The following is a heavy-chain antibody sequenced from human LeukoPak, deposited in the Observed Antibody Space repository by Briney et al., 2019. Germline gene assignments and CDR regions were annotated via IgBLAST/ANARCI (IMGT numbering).Heavy chain of an antibody. CDR1: GYTFTSYD. Sequence: GASVKVSCKASGYTFTSYDINWVRQATGQGLEWMGWMNPNSGNTGYAQKFQGRVTMTRNTSISTAYMELSSLRSVDTAVYYCATSYGIAAAGKDDYWGQGTLVTVSS. CDR3: ATSYGIAAAGKDDY. J-gene: IGHJ4*02. CDR2: MNPNSGNT. V-gene: IGHV1-8*01. D-gene: IGHD6-13*01.